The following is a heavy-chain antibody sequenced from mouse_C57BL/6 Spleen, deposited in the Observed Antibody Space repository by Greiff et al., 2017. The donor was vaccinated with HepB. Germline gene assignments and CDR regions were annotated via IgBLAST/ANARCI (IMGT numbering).Heavy chain of an antibody. V-gene: IGHV1-15*01. CDR3: TRIYDGYYV. Sequence: VQLKQSGAELVRPGASVTLSCKASGYTFTDYEMHWVKQTPVHGLEWIGAIDPETGGTAYNQKFKGKAILTADKSSSTAYMELRSLTSEDSAVYYCTRIYDGYYVWGQGTTLTVSS. D-gene: IGHD2-3*01. CDR1: GYTFTDYE. J-gene: IGHJ2*01. CDR2: IDPETGGT.